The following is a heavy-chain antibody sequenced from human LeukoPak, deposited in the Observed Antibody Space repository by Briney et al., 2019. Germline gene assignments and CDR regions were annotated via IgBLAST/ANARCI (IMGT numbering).Heavy chain of an antibody. CDR2: IYYSGST. Sequence: PSETLSLTCTVSGGSISSYYWSWIRQPPGKGLEWIGYIYYSGSTNYNPSLKSRVTISVDTSKNQFSLKLSSVTAADTAVCYCARVQPGIVGAIYLDYWGQGTLVTVSS. D-gene: IGHD1-26*01. J-gene: IGHJ4*02. CDR1: GGSISSYY. V-gene: IGHV4-59*01. CDR3: ARVQPGIVGAIYLDY.